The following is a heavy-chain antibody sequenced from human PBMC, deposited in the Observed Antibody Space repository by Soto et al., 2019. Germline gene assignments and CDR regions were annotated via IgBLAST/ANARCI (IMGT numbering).Heavy chain of an antibody. CDR3: ARGPGYYFDY. CDR2: ISSNGGST. J-gene: IGHJ4*02. CDR1: GFTFSSYA. V-gene: IGHV3-64*01. Sequence: GGSLRLSCAASGFTFSSYAMHWVRQAPGKGLEYVSAISSNGGSTYYANSVKGRFTISRDNSKNTLYLQMGSLRAEDMAVYHCARGPGYYFDYWGQGTLVTVSS.